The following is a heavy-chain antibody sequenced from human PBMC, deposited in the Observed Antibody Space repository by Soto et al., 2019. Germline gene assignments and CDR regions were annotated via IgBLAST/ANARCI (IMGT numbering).Heavy chain of an antibody. V-gene: IGHV3-23*01. CDR2: ISGSGSTT. J-gene: IGHJ4*02. Sequence: GKGLEWVSFISGSGSTTYYTDSVKGRFTISRDKSMNTLYLQMNSLRVEDAAVYYCAKDRVVDGVYSFDYWGQGTLVTVSS. CDR3: AKDRVVDGVYSFDY. D-gene: IGHD2-8*01.